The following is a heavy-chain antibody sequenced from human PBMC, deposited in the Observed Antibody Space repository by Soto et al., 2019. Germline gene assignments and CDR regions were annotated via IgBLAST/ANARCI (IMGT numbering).Heavy chain of an antibody. J-gene: IGHJ6*02. Sequence: QVQLVQSGAEVKKPGSSVKVSCKASGGTFSSYAINWVRQAPGQGLEWMGGIIPIFGTADYAQKFQGRVTXFXEXYSXTAYMELSSLRSEDTAVYYCARSPRGQDYYYGMDVWGQGTTVTVSS. CDR3: ARSPRGQDYYYGMDV. D-gene: IGHD5-12*01. V-gene: IGHV1-69*05. CDR1: GGTFSSYA. CDR2: IIPIFGTA.